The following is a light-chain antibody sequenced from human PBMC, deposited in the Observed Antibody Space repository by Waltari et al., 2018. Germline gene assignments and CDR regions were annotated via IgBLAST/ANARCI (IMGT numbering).Light chain of an antibody. Sequence: DIQMTQSPSSLYASVGDRVTITCRASQSISNYLNWYQQNPGKAPKLLIYAASSLQSGVPSRFSGSGSGTDFTLTISILQPEDFATYYCQQSYSTPYTFGQGTKLEI. CDR1: QSISNY. CDR2: AAS. V-gene: IGKV1-39*01. J-gene: IGKJ2*01. CDR3: QQSYSTPYT.